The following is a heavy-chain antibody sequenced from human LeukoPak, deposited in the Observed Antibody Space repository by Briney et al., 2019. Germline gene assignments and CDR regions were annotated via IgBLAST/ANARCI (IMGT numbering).Heavy chain of an antibody. V-gene: IGHV4-39*07. CDR1: GGSISSSSYY. Sequence: SETLSLTCTVSGGSISSSSYYWGWIRQPPGKGLEWIGSIYHSGSSYYTPSLKSRVTISVDTSKNQFFLKLSSVTAADTAVYHCARVYCSGGNCYSMSALTYYYYYYMDVWGKGTTVTVSS. CDR2: IYHSGSS. D-gene: IGHD2-15*01. J-gene: IGHJ6*03. CDR3: ARVYCSGGNCYSMSALTYYYYYYMDV.